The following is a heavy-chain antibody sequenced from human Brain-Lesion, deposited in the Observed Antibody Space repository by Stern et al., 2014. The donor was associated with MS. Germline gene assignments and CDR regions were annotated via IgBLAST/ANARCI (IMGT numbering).Heavy chain of an antibody. Sequence: QVQLQESGPGLVQPSQTLSLTCTVSGGSISSGSDYWSWIRQPDGKGLEWIERSHASGTAFYTPSLKSRVTISTDSSMTLFSLELNSATAADTAIYYCASGYRIFDYWGQGILVTVSS. CDR1: GGSISSGSDY. D-gene: IGHD5-18*01. J-gene: IGHJ4*02. V-gene: IGHV4-61*02. CDR2: SHASGTA. CDR3: ASGYRIFDY.